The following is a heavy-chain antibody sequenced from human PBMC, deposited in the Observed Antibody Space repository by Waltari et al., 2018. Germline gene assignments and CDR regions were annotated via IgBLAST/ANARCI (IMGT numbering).Heavy chain of an antibody. D-gene: IGHD1-26*01. CDR3: ARREIYSGDFDY. J-gene: IGHJ4*02. Sequence: QVQLQESGPGLVKPSETVSLNCAVSGYPVTSGYSWGWIRHSPEKGLEWLGTIFHRGTTQYNPSLKSRVTISVDMFSNQFSLNLKSVTAADTAVYYCARREIYSGDFDYWGQGIVVTVSS. CDR2: IFHRGTT. V-gene: IGHV4-38-2*01. CDR1: GYPVTSGYS.